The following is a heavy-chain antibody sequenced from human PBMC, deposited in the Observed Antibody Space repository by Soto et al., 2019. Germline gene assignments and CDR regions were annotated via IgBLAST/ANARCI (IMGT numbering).Heavy chain of an antibody. CDR2: IKGDESEK. J-gene: IGHJ4*02. CDR1: GFTFSTYW. CDR3: AREGQTGVPPGDF. V-gene: IGHV3-7*04. D-gene: IGHD7-27*01. Sequence: EVQLVESGGGLVQPGGSLRLSCAASGFTFSTYWMSWVRQAPGKGPEWVANIKGDESEKYYVDSVKGRFTISRDNAKNSLSLQMNSLRAEDTAMYYCAREGQTGVPPGDFWGPGTLVIVSS.